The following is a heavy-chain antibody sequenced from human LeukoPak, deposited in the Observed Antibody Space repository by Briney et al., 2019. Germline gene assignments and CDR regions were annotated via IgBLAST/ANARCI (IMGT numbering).Heavy chain of an antibody. CDR2: ISSSGSTM. D-gene: IGHD5-12*01. CDR1: GFTLSSYE. CDR3: ARDPGSGYEEHFDY. Sequence: PGGSLRLSCAASGFTLSSYEMNWVRQAPGKGLEWVSYISSSGSTMYYTDSVKGRFTISRDNAKDSLYLQMNSLRAEDTAVYYCARDPGSGYEEHFDYWGQGTLVTVSS. V-gene: IGHV3-48*03. J-gene: IGHJ4*02.